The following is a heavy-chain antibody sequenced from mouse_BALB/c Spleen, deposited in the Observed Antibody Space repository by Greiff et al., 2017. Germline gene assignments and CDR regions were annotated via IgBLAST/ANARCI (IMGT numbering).Heavy chain of an antibody. D-gene: IGHD3-2*01. V-gene: IGHV1-55*01. CDR1: GYNFTSYW. CDR3: AREGKTARATPFDY. J-gene: IGHJ2*01. Sequence: QVQLKQPGAELVKPGTSVKLSCKASGYNFTSYWINWVKLRPGQGLEWIGDIYPGSGSTNYNEKFKSKATLTVDTSSSTAYMQLSSLASEDSALYYCAREGKTARATPFDYWGQGTTLTVSS. CDR2: IYPGSGST.